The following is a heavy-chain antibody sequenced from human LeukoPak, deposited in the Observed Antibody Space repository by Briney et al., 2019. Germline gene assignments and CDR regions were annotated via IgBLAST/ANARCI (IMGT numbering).Heavy chain of an antibody. CDR3: ARPTDSSGLEGFHH. J-gene: IGHJ1*01. D-gene: IGHD3-22*01. CDR2: IYPGDSDT. CDR1: GYSFTSYW. V-gene: IGHV5-51*01. Sequence: GEFLKISCKGSGYSFTSYWVGWVRQMPGKGLEWMAMIYPGDSDTRYSPSFQGQVTISADKSMSTAYLQWSSLKASDTAMYYCARPTDSSGLEGFHHWGQGTLVTVSS.